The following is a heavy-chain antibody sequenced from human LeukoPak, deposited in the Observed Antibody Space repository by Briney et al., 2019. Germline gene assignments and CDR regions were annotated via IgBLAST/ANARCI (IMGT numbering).Heavy chain of an antibody. CDR1: GGSFSGYY. V-gene: IGHV4-34*01. CDR2: INHSGST. D-gene: IGHD5-18*01. J-gene: IGHJ5*02. Sequence: SETLSLTCAVYGGSFSGYYWSWIRQPPGKGLEWIGEINHSGSTNYNPSLKSRVTISVDTSKNQFSLKLSSVTAADTAVYYCARGPRGYSYGYWFDPWGQGTLVTVSS. CDR3: ARGPRGYSYGYWFDP.